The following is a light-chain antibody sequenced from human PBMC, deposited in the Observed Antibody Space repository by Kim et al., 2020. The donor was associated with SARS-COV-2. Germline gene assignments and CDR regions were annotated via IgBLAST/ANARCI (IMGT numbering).Light chain of an antibody. V-gene: IGKV1-27*01. J-gene: IGKJ2*01. Sequence: DIQLTQSPSSLSASVGDRVTITCRASQAFTTYLAWYQQKPGQVPKVLIYEASTLQSGVPTRFSGSGSGTHFTLTISGLQPEDVATYYCQKYDVAPFTFGQGTKLEIQ. CDR3: QKYDVAPFT. CDR1: QAFTTY. CDR2: EAS.